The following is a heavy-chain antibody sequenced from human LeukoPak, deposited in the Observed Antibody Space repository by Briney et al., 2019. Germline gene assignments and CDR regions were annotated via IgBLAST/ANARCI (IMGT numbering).Heavy chain of an antibody. CDR1: GGSINNYY. CDR3: ARLTDYQLTYRFYGFDY. Sequence: PSETLSLTCAVSGGSINNYYWSWVRQPPGKGLEWIGYISPTGSTNYNPSLKSRVNISIDTSKKQFSLNMNSATAPDTAVYHCARLTDYQLTYRFYGFDYWGQGTRVTVS. CDR2: ISPTGST. D-gene: IGHD3-16*02. J-gene: IGHJ3*01. V-gene: IGHV4-4*09.